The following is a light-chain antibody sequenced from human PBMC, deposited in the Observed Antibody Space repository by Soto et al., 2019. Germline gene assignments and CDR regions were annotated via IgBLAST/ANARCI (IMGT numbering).Light chain of an antibody. Sequence: DIQMTQSPTSLSASVGDRVTITCRASQDIRNFVAWYQQKPGKAPKLLIYAASTLQSGVPSRFSGSGSVTDFTLTNNSLQPEDVATYSCQKYSSVPVFGPGTKVEIK. CDR1: QDIRNF. CDR3: QKYSSVPV. V-gene: IGKV1-27*01. J-gene: IGKJ3*01. CDR2: AAS.